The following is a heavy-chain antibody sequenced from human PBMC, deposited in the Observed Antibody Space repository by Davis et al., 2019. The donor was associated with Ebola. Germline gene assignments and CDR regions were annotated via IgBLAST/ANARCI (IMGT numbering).Heavy chain of an antibody. Sequence: GESLKISCAASGFTFSDYYMSWIRQAPGKGLEWVSAISGSGGSTYYADSVKGRFTMSRDNSKNTLYLQMNSLRAGDTAVYYCARGFVQLGVWGQGTLVTVSS. J-gene: IGHJ4*02. CDR1: GFTFSDYY. V-gene: IGHV3-23*01. D-gene: IGHD3-10*01. CDR3: ARGFVQLGV. CDR2: ISGSGGST.